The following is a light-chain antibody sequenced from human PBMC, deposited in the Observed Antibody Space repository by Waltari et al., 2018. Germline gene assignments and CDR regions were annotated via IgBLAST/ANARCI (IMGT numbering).Light chain of an antibody. Sequence: QSALTQPASVSGSPGQSITISCTGSSNDVGAYNYVSWYQQHPGKAPKLIIYEVNNRPSGISIRFSGSHSGNTASLTISGLQADDEAYYHCSSYTTTNTVVFGGGTTLTVL. CDR2: EVN. CDR1: SNDVGAYNY. CDR3: SSYTTTNTVV. V-gene: IGLV2-14*01. J-gene: IGLJ2*01.